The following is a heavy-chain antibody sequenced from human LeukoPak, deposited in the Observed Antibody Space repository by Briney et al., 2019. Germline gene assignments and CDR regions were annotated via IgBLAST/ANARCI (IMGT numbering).Heavy chain of an antibody. D-gene: IGHD3-10*01. V-gene: IGHV3-7*01. CDR1: GFTFSDFR. J-gene: IGHJ4*02. CDR2: IKQDGSEK. CDR3: ATRRGDY. Sequence: GGSLRLSCVASGFTFSDFRMSWVRQAPGKGLEWVANIKQDGSEKYYVDSVKGRFTISRDNAKNSLYLQMNSLRAEDTAVYYCATRRGDYWGQGTLVTVSS.